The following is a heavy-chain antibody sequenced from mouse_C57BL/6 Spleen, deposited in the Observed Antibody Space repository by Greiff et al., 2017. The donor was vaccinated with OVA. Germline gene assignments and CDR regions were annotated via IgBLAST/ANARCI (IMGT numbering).Heavy chain of an antibody. J-gene: IGHJ1*03. CDR3: ASGGGSYWYFDV. CDR2: ISSGGDYI. Sequence: EVHLVESGAGLVKPGGSLKLSCAASGFTFSSYAMSWVRQTPEKRLEWVAYISSGGDYIYYADTVKGRFTISRDNARNTLYLQMSSLKSEDTAMYYCASGGGSYWYFDVWGTGTTVTVSS. V-gene: IGHV5S21*01. CDR1: GFTFSSYA.